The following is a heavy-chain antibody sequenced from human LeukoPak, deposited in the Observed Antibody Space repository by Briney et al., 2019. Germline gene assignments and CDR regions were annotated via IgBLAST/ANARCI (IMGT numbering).Heavy chain of an antibody. CDR1: GFTFSSYS. J-gene: IGHJ6*02. CDR3: ARDPGGGTTLVDV. Sequence: GGSLRLSCEASGFTFSSYSMNWVRQAPGKGLEWVSSISADSANIYYADSMKGRFTISRDNAKNSLYLQMNSLRVEDTAVYYCARDPGGGTTLVDVWGRGTTVTVSS. V-gene: IGHV3-21*01. D-gene: IGHD1-14*01. CDR2: ISADSANI.